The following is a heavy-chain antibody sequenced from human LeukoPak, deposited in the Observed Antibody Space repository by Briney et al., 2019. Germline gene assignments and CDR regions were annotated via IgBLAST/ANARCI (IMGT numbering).Heavy chain of an antibody. CDR3: ARDRGGNEFDY. CDR2: ISYDGDNN. V-gene: IGHV3-30*03. D-gene: IGHD4-23*01. CDR1: GFTFSNYG. Sequence: GGSLRLSCTASGFTFSNYGMHWVRQAPGKGLEWMATISYDGDNNYYTYSVKGRFTVSRDNSKNTLYQQMNSLRGEDTGVYYCARDRGGNEFDYWGQGTLVTVSS. J-gene: IGHJ4*02.